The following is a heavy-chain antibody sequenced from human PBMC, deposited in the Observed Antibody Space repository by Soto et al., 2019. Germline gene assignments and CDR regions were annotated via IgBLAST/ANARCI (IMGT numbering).Heavy chain of an antibody. CDR2: IWYDGSNK. D-gene: IGHD3-16*01. CDR3: AGGARDFDY. V-gene: IGHV3-33*01. J-gene: IGHJ4*02. CDR1: GFTFDTYV. Sequence: GGSLRLSCAASGFTFDTYVMHWVRQAPGRGLEWVALIWYDGSNKYYADSVKGRFTISRDNSKNTLYLQMNSLRAEDTAVYYCAGGARDFDYWGQGTLVTVSS.